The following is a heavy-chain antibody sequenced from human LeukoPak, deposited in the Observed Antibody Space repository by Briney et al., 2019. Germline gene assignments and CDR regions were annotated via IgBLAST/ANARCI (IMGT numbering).Heavy chain of an antibody. CDR2: IYYSGST. J-gene: IGHJ5*02. V-gene: IGHV4-61*01. CDR3: ARGPTYYDILTGYSPRGWFDP. CDR1: CGSVSSGRYY. D-gene: IGHD3-9*01. Sequence: SETLSLTCPVSCGSVSSGRYYWSWIRHPPGKGLERIGYIYYSGSTYYNLSLKSRVTILVDTSKNQFSLKLSSVTAADTAVYYCARGPTYYDILTGYSPRGWFDPWGQGTLVTVSS.